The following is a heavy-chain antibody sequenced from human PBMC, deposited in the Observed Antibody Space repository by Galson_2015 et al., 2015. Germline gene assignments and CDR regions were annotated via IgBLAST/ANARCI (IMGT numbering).Heavy chain of an antibody. J-gene: IGHJ5*02. CDR3: ARDYFGGYCSSTSCYIFDP. V-gene: IGHV4-39*01. Sequence: SETLSLTCTVSGGSISSSSYYWGWIRQPPGKGLEWIGSIYYSGSTYYNPSLKSRVTISVDTSKNQFSLKLSSVTAADTAVYYCARDYFGGYCSSTSCYIFDPWGQGTLVTVSS. CDR2: IYYSGST. CDR1: GGSISSSSYY. D-gene: IGHD2-2*02.